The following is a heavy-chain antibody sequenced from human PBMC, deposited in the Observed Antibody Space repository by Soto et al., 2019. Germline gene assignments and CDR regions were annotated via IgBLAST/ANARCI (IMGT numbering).Heavy chain of an antibody. CDR3: ATDQGLNKVPSFDF. CDR1: VCSIISGC. V-gene: IGHV4-4*07. CDR2: IYTSETT. Sequence: PSETRSLTCTLSVCSIISGCCGWVRQPAVKGLEWIGRIYTSETTNYNPSLKSRVTMSIDSSRNQFSLKLSSVTAADTAVYYCATDQGLNKVPSFDFWGQGTMVTVSS. J-gene: IGHJ4*02. D-gene: IGHD2-15*01.